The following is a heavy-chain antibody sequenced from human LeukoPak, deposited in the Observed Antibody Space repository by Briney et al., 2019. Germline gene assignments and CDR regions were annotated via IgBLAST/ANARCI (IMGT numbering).Heavy chain of an antibody. CDR2: IYYSGST. V-gene: IGHV4-39*01. J-gene: IGHJ4*02. Sequence: SETLSLTCTVSGGSISSSSYYWGWIRQPPGRGLEWIGSIYYSGSTYYNPSLKSRVTISVDTSKNQFSLKLSSVTAADTAVYYCARYYDYGDYVDYWGQGTLVTVSS. CDR1: GGSISSSSYY. CDR3: ARYYDYGDYVDY. D-gene: IGHD4-17*01.